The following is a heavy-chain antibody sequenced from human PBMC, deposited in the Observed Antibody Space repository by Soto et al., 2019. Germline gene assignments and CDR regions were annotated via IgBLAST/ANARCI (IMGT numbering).Heavy chain of an antibody. CDR2: INPNSGGT. J-gene: IGHJ3*01. V-gene: IGHV1-2*02. CDR1: GYTFTAYY. CDR3: ASSDILAAGTRDDAFDV. Sequence: QVQLVQSGAEVKKPGASVKVSCKASGYTFTAYYIHWVRQAPGQGLEWMGWINPNSGGTNYAQKFQGRVTMTRDSYISTAYMELSRLRSDDTAVYYCASSDILAAGTRDDAFDVWGQGTMVTVSS. D-gene: IGHD6-13*01.